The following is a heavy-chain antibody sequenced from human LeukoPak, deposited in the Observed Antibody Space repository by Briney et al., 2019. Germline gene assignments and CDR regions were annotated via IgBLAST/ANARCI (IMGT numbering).Heavy chain of an antibody. CDR2: IWYDGSKK. Sequence: PGRSLRLSCAASGFTFSNYGMHWVRQAPGKGLEWVAVIWYDGSKKYYPDSVKGRFTISRDSSKNTLYLQMNSLRAEDMAVYYCAKGAYIYGDYGAFDIWGQGTMVTVSS. CDR3: AKGAYIYGDYGAFDI. CDR1: GFTFSNYG. V-gene: IGHV3-33*06. J-gene: IGHJ3*02. D-gene: IGHD4-17*01.